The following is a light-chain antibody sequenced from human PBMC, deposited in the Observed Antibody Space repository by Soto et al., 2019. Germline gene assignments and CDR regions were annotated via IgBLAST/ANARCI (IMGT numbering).Light chain of an antibody. CDR2: EGT. Sequence: QSVLTEPASVSESPGQSFTYSCTETSSDVGSYNLVSWYQQHPGKAPKLMIYEGTKRPSGVSNRFSGSKSGNTASLTISGLQAEDEADYYFCSYAGSSFYVSGTGTKVPV. V-gene: IGLV2-23*01. CDR1: SSDVGSYNL. J-gene: IGLJ1*01. CDR3: CSYAGSSFYV.